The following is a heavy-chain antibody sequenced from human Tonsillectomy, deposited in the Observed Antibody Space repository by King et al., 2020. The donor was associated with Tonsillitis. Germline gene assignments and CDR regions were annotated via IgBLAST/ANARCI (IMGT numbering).Heavy chain of an antibody. V-gene: IGHV1-2*04. CDR1: GYTFTGYY. CDR3: ARAEGGSGWTVERFDN. CDR2: INPNSGGT. Sequence: VQLVESGAEVKKPGASVKVSCKASGYTFTGYYMHWVRQAPGQGLEWMGWINPNSGGTNYAQKFQGWVTMTRDTSISTAYMELSRLRSDDTAVYYCARAEGGSGWTVERFDNWGQGTLVTVSS. D-gene: IGHD6-19*01. J-gene: IGHJ4*02.